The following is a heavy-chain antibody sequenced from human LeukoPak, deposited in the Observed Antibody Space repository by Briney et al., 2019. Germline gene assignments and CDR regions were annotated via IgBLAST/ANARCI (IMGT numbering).Heavy chain of an antibody. V-gene: IGHV3-30*02. CDR1: GFTFSNFG. J-gene: IGHJ6*03. CDR3: AKDGDTMSGTYYYDMDV. D-gene: IGHD1-26*01. Sequence: GGSLRLSCAASGFTFSNFGMHWVRQAPGKGLEWVAFIRYDGSNKYYADSVKGRFTISRDISKNTLYLQMNSLRGEDTAVYYCAKDGDTMSGTYYYDMDVWGKGTTVTIS. CDR2: IRYDGSNK.